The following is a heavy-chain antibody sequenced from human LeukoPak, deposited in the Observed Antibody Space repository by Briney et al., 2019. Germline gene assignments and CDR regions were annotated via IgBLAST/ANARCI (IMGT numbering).Heavy chain of an antibody. V-gene: IGHV3-30-3*01. CDR1: GFTFSSNA. Sequence: QTGGSLRLSCAASGFTFSSNAMHWVRQAPGKGLEWVALISYDESNKYYADSVKGRFTISRDNSKNTLYLQMNSLRPEDTAVYYCARDAKYCSSISCYTDYWGQGTLVTVS. J-gene: IGHJ4*02. CDR2: ISYDESNK. D-gene: IGHD2-2*02. CDR3: ARDAKYCSSISCYTDY.